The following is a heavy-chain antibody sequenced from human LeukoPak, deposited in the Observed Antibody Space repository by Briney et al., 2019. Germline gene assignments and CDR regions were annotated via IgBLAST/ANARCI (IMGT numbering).Heavy chain of an antibody. V-gene: IGHV4-39*07. J-gene: IGHJ6*03. CDR2: MYYSWST. D-gene: IGHD3-10*01. CDR1: GGSLSSRCYY. Sequence: PSETVSVTCTVSGGSLSSRCYYWRGIRQPPGRGLEGIGSMYYSWSTYYNPSLKSRVTIPVDPSTNQFSLKLSSVTAADTAVYYCARVNYYGSGTYYPPYFYYYMDVWGKGTTVTISS. CDR3: ARVNYYGSGTYYPPYFYYYMDV.